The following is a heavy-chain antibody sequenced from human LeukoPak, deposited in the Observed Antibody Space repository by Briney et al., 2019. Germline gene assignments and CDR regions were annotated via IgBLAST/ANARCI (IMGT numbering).Heavy chain of an antibody. Sequence: GESLKISCKGPGYSFTSYWIGWVRQMPGKGLEWMGIIYPGDSDTTYSPSFQGQVTISADKSISTAYLQWRSLKASDTAMYYCARVGYCSGGSCYSDFENWFDPWGQGTLVTVSS. D-gene: IGHD2-15*01. J-gene: IGHJ5*02. CDR3: ARVGYCSGGSCYSDFENWFDP. V-gene: IGHV5-51*01. CDR1: GYSFTSYW. CDR2: IYPGDSDT.